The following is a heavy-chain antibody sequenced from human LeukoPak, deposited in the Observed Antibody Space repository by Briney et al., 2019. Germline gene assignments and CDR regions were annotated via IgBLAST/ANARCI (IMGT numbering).Heavy chain of an antibody. CDR2: IDKSGST. CDR3: ARDGSSGDGADNWLSR. Sequence: PETLSLTSTVSGDTTTRYYWCWIRQSPGKGLEWIGYIDKSGSTNYNPSFKSRVTISADKSKNEFSLKLKSVTVADTAVYFCARDGSSGDGADNWLSRW. V-gene: IGHV4-59*01. D-gene: IGHD2-21*01. J-gene: IGHJ5*02. CDR1: GDTTTRYY.